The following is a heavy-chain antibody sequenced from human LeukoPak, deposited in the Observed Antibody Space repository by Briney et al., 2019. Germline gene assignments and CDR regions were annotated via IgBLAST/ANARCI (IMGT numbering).Heavy chain of an antibody. CDR1: GFSSNSYW. J-gene: IGHJ4*02. CDR2: INGDGSSI. CDR3: AKDHYDYIGGTYRDFDY. V-gene: IGHV3-74*01. Sequence: GGSLRLSCAASGFSSNSYWMHWARQAPGKGLVWVARINGDGSSINYADSVKGRFTISRDNSKNTLYLQMNSLRAEDTAVYYCAKDHYDYIGGTYRDFDYWGQGTLVTVSS. D-gene: IGHD3-16*02.